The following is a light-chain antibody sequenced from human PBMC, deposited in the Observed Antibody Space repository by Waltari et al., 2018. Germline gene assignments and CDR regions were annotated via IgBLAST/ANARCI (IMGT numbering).Light chain of an antibody. CDR1: ALPKQY. Sequence: SYELTQPPSVSVSPGQTAKIPCSGDALPKQYTYWYQQKPGQAPLLVIYKDTEKPSGIPEGFSGSSSGTTVTLTISGVQAEDEADYYCLSAYSGGSQWVFGGGTKLTVL. J-gene: IGLJ2*01. CDR3: LSAYSGGSQWV. CDR2: KDT. V-gene: IGLV3-25*03.